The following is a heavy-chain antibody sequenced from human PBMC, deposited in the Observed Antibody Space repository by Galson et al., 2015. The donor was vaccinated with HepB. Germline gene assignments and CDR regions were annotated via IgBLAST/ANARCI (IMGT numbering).Heavy chain of an antibody. CDR3: ARGGGYCTGTRCYAGSKYSGGWPFDS. V-gene: IGHV4-31*03. D-gene: IGHD2-2*01. CDR2: IHYSGGA. Sequence: TLSLTCSVSGGSISSGDYYWSWLRQHRGSGLEWIGYIHYSGGAYYHPSLGSRVVISVDTSENQFSLKLTSVTAADSAIYYCARGGGYCTGTRCYAGSKYSGGWPFDSWGQGTLVTVSS. J-gene: IGHJ4*02. CDR1: GGSISSGDYY.